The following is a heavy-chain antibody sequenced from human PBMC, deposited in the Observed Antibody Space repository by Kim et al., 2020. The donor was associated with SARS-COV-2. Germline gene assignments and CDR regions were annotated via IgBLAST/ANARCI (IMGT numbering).Heavy chain of an antibody. Sequence: GNPTYAQGFTGRFVFSLDTSVSTAYLQISSLKAEDTAVYYCARGDPENDYWGQGTLVTVSS. CDR2: GNP. V-gene: IGHV7-4-1*02. J-gene: IGHJ4*02. D-gene: IGHD3-16*01. CDR3: ARGDPENDY.